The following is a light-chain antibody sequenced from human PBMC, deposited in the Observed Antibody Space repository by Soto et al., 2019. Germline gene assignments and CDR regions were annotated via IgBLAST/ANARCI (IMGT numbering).Light chain of an antibody. V-gene: IGLV2-11*01. CDR2: DVS. CDR1: SSDVGGYNY. J-gene: IGLJ1*01. Sequence: ALTPPPSVSRSPGQSVTISCPGTSSDVGGYNYVSWYQQHPGKAPKLMIYDVSERPSGVPDRFSGSKSGNTASLTISGLQAEDEADYYCCSYAGSYTFSVFGTGTKVTVL. CDR3: CSYAGSYTFSV.